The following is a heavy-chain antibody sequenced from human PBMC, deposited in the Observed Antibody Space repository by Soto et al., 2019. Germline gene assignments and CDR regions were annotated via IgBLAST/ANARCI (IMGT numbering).Heavy chain of an antibody. CDR2: ISWKDEK. J-gene: IGHJ4*02. CDR3: AHRYGGNYYRWYFDS. CDR1: GFSLSTSGAG. Sequence: QITLKESGPTLVKPTQTLTVTCTFSGFSLSTSGAGVGWIRQSPGKAPEWLALISWKDEKRYNPGLKSRLTITQDTSNNQVVLTMTDLDPVDTATYFCAHRYGGNYYRWYFDSWGQGTLVTVSS. D-gene: IGHD1-26*01. V-gene: IGHV2-5*01.